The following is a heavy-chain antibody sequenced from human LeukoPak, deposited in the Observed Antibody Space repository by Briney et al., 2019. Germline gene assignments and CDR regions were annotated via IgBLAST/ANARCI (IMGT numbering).Heavy chain of an antibody. CDR2: IYYSGST. CDR3: ARAPSAAAAYFDY. CDR1: GGSISSGGYY. J-gene: IGHJ4*02. D-gene: IGHD6-13*01. V-gene: IGHV4-31*03. Sequence: SETLSLTCTVSGGSISSGGYYWSWIRQHPGKGLEWIGYIYYSGSTNYNPSLKSRVTISVDKSKNQFSLKLSSVTAADTAVYYCARAPSAAAAYFDYWGQGTLVTVSS.